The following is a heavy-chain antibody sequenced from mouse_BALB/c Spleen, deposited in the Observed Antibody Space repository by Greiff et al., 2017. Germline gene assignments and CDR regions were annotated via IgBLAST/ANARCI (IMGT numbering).Heavy chain of an antibody. CDR2: ISNGGGST. J-gene: IGHJ2*01. Sequence: EVKLVESGGGLVQPGGSLKLSCAASGFTFSSYTMSWVRQTPEKRLEWVAYISNGGGSTYYPDTVKGRFTISRDNAKNTLYLQMSSLKSEDTAMYYCARLERSGPFDYWGQGTTLTVSS. V-gene: IGHV5-12-2*01. CDR1: GFTFSSYT. CDR3: ARLERSGPFDY.